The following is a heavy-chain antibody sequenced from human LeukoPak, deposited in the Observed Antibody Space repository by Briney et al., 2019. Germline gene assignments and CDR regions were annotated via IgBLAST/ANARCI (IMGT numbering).Heavy chain of an antibody. CDR3: ARDAGYGYDRFDY. D-gene: IGHD5-18*01. CDR1: GFTFSSYA. J-gene: IGHJ4*02. CDR2: ISNDGSNK. Sequence: GGSLRLSCAASGFTFSSYAMHWVRQAPGKGLEWVAVISNDGSNKYYADSVKGRFTISRDNSKNTLYLQMNSLRAEDTAVYYCARDAGYGYDRFDYWGQGTQVTVSS. V-gene: IGHV3-30*04.